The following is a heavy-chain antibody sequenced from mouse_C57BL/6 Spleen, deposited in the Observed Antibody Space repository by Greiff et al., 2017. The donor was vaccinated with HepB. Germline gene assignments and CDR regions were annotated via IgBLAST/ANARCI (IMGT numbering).Heavy chain of an antibody. D-gene: IGHD2-1*01. CDR2: INSDGGST. V-gene: IGHV5-2*01. Sequence: EVQLVESGGGLVQPGESLKLSCESNEYEFPSHDMSWVRKTPEKRLELVAAINSDGGSTYYPDTMERRFIISRDNTKKTLYLQMSSLRSEDTALYYCARQGGYYGNYSYWYCDVWGTGTTVTVSS. J-gene: IGHJ1*03. CDR1: EYEFPSHD. CDR3: ARQGGYYGNYSYWYCDV.